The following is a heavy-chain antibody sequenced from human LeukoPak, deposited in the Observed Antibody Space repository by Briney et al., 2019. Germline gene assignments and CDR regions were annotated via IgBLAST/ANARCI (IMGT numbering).Heavy chain of an antibody. CDR1: GFTFSSYA. J-gene: IGHJ6*02. CDR3: AKDHRWELRPKADYYYGMDV. D-gene: IGHD1-7*01. Sequence: PGGSLRLSCAASGFTFSSYAMHWVRQAPGKGLEWVAVISCDGSNKYYADSVKGRFTISRDNSKNTLYLQMNSLRAEDTAVYYCAKDHRWELRPKADYYYGMDVWGQGTTVTVSS. V-gene: IGHV3-30-3*01. CDR2: ISCDGSNK.